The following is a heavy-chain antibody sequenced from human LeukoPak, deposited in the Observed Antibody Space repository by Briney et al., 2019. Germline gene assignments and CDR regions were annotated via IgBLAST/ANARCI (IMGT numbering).Heavy chain of an antibody. V-gene: IGHV4-61*02. J-gene: IGHJ4*02. Sequence: SQTLPLTCTVSGGSISSGSYYWSWIRQPAGKGLEWIGSIYHSGSTYYNPSLKSRVTISVDTSKNQFSLKLSSVTAADTAVYYCARQGSIAARAAVGVWGQGTLVTVSS. CDR3: ARQGSIAARAAVGV. CDR1: GGSISSGSYY. D-gene: IGHD6-6*01. CDR2: IYHSGST.